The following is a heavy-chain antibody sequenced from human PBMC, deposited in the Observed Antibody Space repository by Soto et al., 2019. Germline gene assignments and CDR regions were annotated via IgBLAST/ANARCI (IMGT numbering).Heavy chain of an antibody. J-gene: IGHJ4*02. CDR1: GYTITSYA. CDR2: XXPXTXXX. V-gene: IGHV7-4-1*01. Sequence: SAEPTSKDPGYTITSYALNLLLQATGQGLEWXGWXXPXTXXXTXXXGFTGRFVFSVDTSVSTVYLQIFSLKADDSAVYYCARDRASGSFDYWGQGTLVTVSS. CDR3: ARDRASGSFDY. D-gene: IGHD1-26*01.